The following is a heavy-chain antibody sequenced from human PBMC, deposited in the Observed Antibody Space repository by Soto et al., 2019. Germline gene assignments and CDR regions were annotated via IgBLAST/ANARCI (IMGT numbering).Heavy chain of an antibody. Sequence: QVHLVQSGAEVKKPGDSVKVSCKGSGYAFTTYGITWVRQAPGQGLEWMGWISAHNGNTNYAQKLQGRVTVTRDTSTSTAYMELRSLRSDDTAVYYCSRGRYGAYWGQGALVTVSS. V-gene: IGHV1-18*01. CDR2: ISAHNGNT. D-gene: IGHD3-10*01. CDR3: SRGRYGAY. CDR1: GYAFTTYG. J-gene: IGHJ4*02.